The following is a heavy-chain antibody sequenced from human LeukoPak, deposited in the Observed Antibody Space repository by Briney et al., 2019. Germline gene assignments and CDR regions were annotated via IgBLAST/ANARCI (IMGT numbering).Heavy chain of an antibody. CDR2: IIPILGIA. CDR3: ARDSGLVGATYFDY. D-gene: IGHD1-26*01. V-gene: IGHV1-69*04. Sequence: SVKVSCKASGGTFSSHTISWVRQAPGQGLEWMGRIIPILGIANYAQKFQGRVTITADKSTSTAYMELSSLRSEDTAVYYCARDSGLVGATYFDYWGQGTLVTVSS. CDR1: GGTFSSHT. J-gene: IGHJ4*02.